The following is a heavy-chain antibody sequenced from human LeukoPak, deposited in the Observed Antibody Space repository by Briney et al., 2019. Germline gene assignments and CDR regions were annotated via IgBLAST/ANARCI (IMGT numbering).Heavy chain of an antibody. CDR1: GFTFSSYW. J-gene: IGHJ4*02. Sequence: PGGSLRLSCAASGFTFSSYWMDWVRQSLGKGPVWVSRINRDGSSANYADSVKGRFTISRDNAKNTLYLQMNSLRAEDTAVYYCARRVSAKSLDYWGQGTLVTVSS. V-gene: IGHV3-74*01. D-gene: IGHD5-18*01. CDR3: ARRVSAKSLDY. CDR2: INRDGSSA.